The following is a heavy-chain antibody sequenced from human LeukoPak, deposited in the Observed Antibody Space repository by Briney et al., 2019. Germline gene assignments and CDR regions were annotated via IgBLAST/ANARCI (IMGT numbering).Heavy chain of an antibody. D-gene: IGHD2-2*01. Sequence: PSETLSLTCTVSGGSISSGSYYWSWIRQPAGKGLEWIGRIYTSGSTNYNPSLKSRVTISVDTSKNQFSLKLSSVTAADTAVYYCARDCSSTSCPHNWFDPWGQGTLVTVSS. V-gene: IGHV4-61*02. CDR3: ARDCSSTSCPHNWFDP. J-gene: IGHJ5*02. CDR2: IYTSGST. CDR1: GGSISSGSYY.